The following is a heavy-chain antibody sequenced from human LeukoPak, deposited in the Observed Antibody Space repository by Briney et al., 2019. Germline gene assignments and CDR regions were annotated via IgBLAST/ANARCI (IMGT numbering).Heavy chain of an antibody. D-gene: IGHD6-19*01. CDR3: AAFSRRAVAGTGQIRFDS. V-gene: IGHV3-23*01. J-gene: IGHJ4*02. Sequence: GGSLRLSCAASGFTFSSYAMSWVRQAPGKGLEWVSAISGSGGSTYYADSVKGRFTISRDNSKNTLYLQMNSLRAEDTAVYYCAAFSRRAVAGTGQIRFDSWGQGTLVTVSS. CDR2: ISGSGGST. CDR1: GFTFSSYA.